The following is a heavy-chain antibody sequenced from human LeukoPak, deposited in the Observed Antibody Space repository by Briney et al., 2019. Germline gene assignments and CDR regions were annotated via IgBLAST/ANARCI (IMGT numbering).Heavy chain of an antibody. CDR2: IIPIFGTA. J-gene: IGHJ6*03. CDR3: ARDLGRVVRGISDYYCYMDV. V-gene: IGHV1-69*05. D-gene: IGHD3-10*01. Sequence: SVKVSCKASGGTFSSYAISWVRQAPGQGLEWMGGIIPIFGTANYAQKFQGRVTITTDESTSTAYMELSSLRSEDTAVYYCARDLGRVVRGISDYYCYMDVWGKGTTVTVSS. CDR1: GGTFSSYA.